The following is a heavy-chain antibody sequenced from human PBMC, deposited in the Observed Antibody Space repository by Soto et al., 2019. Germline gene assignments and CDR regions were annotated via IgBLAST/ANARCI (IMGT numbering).Heavy chain of an antibody. J-gene: IGHJ4*02. CDR3: ATVYCSGGSCYSIDY. D-gene: IGHD2-15*01. CDR2: INPSNST. Sequence: QVQLVQSGAEVKKPGASVKVSCKASGYTFTSYYMHWVLQAPGQGLEWMGIINPSNSTTYAQKFQGRVNMTRDTSTSTVYMELSSLRSEDTAVYYCATVYCSGGSCYSIDYWGQGTLVTVSS. CDR1: GYTFTSYY. V-gene: IGHV1-46*03.